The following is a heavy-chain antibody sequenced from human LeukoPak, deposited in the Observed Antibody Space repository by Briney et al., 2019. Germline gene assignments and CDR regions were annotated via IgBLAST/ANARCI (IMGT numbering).Heavy chain of an antibody. D-gene: IGHD3-22*01. Sequence: KSSETLSLTCAVYGGSFSGYYWSWIRQPPGKGLEWIGEINHSGSTNYNPSLKSRVTISVDTSKNQFSLKLSSVTAADTAVYYCARVRFFDSSVLTRKRSYYFDYWGQGTLVTVSS. CDR2: INHSGST. CDR1: GGSFSGYY. CDR3: ARVRFFDSSVLTRKRSYYFDY. V-gene: IGHV4-34*01. J-gene: IGHJ4*02.